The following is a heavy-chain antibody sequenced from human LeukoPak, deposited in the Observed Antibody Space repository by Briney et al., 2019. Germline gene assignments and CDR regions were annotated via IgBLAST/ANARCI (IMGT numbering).Heavy chain of an antibody. CDR3: AKDESNSYYYNSSGYTSPYYGMDV. Sequence: GGSLRLSCAASGFTFSSYAMHWVRQAPGKGLEWVAVISYDGSNKYYADSVKGRFTISRDNSKNTLYLQMNSLRAEDTAVYYFAKDESNSYYYNSSGYTSPYYGMDVWGQGTTVTVSS. D-gene: IGHD3-22*01. CDR2: ISYDGSNK. V-gene: IGHV3-30-3*01. CDR1: GFTFSSYA. J-gene: IGHJ6*02.